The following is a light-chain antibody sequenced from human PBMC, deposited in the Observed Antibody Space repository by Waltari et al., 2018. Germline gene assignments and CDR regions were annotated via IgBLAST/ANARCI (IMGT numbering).Light chain of an antibody. CDR3: QSTDSSGTDVV. CDR1: ALTKQY. CDR2: KDS. V-gene: IGLV3-25*03. J-gene: IGLJ2*01. Sequence: SYKLTQPYSVSVSPGQTARITCPGDALTKQYVHWYQQKPGQAPVILISKDSERPSGIPERFSGSSSGAIVTLTITGVQAEDEADYYCQSTDSSGTDVVFGGGTKLNVL.